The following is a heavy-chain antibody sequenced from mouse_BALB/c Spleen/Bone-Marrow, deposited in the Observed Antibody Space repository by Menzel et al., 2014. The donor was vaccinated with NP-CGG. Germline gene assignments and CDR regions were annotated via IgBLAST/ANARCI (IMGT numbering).Heavy chain of an antibody. CDR1: GIDLNNYV. CDR3: ARAGFYTGSIDYFDL. D-gene: IGHD1-1*01. Sequence: LKESGGRLVTPGGSLTLTCTVSGIDLNNYVMGWVRQAPGKGLEWIGTISAGGYTYYATWANGRFTISKISTTVDLKMASLTASDTATYFCARAGFYTGSIDYFDLWGQGTLVTVSS. CDR2: ISAGGYT. V-gene: IGHV5-6-5*01. J-gene: IGHJ2*01.